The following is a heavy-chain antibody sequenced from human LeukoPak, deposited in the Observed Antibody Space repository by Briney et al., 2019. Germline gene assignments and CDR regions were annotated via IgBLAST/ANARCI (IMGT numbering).Heavy chain of an antibody. V-gene: IGHV1-18*01. Sequence: ASVKVSCKASGYTFTSYGISWVRQAPGQGLEWMGWISAYNGNTNYAQKLQGRVTVTTDTSTSTAYMELRSLRSDDTAVYYCARAPNSYYYDSSGYDLTAWGQGTLVTVSS. CDR1: GYTFTSYG. D-gene: IGHD3-22*01. CDR3: ARAPNSYYYDSSGYDLTA. J-gene: IGHJ4*02. CDR2: ISAYNGNT.